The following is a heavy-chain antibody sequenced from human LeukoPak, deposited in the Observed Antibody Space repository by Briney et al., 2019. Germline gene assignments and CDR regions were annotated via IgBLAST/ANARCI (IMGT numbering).Heavy chain of an antibody. CDR2: IDSDGIGT. Sequence: GGSLRLSCAASGFTFSIYWMYWVRQAPGKGLVWVSRIDSDGIGTSYADSVKGRFTISRDNAKNTLYLQMNSLRAEDTAVYHCARLTTGIVYMDVWGKGTTVTVSS. D-gene: IGHD1-14*01. CDR3: ARLTTGIVYMDV. V-gene: IGHV3-74*01. CDR1: GFTFSIYW. J-gene: IGHJ6*03.